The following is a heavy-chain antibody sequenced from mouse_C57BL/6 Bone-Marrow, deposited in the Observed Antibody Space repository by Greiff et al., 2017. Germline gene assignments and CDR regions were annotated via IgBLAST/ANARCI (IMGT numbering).Heavy chain of an antibody. Sequence: QVQLQQSGAELVRPGASVTLSCKASGYTFTDYAMHWVKQTPVHGLEWIGAIDPETGGTAYNQKFKGKAILTADKSSSTAYMELRSLTSEDSAVYYCTRWDYGSSYDYFDYGGQGTTLTVSS. D-gene: IGHD1-1*01. J-gene: IGHJ2*01. CDR1: GYTFTDYA. V-gene: IGHV1-15*01. CDR2: IDPETGGT. CDR3: TRWDYGSSYDYFDY.